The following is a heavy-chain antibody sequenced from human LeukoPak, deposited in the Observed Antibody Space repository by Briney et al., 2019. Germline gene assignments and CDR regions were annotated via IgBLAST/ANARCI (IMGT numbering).Heavy chain of an antibody. CDR3: ARVGGRYVRYGEY. CDR1: GYTFTGYY. V-gene: IGHV1-2*02. CDR2: INPNSGGT. Sequence: ASVKVSCKASGYTFTGYYMHWVRQAPGQGLEWMGWINPNSGGTNYAQKFQGRVTMTTDTSTSTAYMELRSLKSDDTAVYFCARVGGRYVRYGEYWGQGTLVTVSS. J-gene: IGHJ4*02. D-gene: IGHD3-16*01.